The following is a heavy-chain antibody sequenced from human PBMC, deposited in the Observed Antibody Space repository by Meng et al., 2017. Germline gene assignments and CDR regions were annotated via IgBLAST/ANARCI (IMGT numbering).Heavy chain of an antibody. J-gene: IGHJ4*02. CDR1: GYTCTSYG. D-gene: IGHD4-17*01. Sequence: VQLVHAGAEVKKPGASVKVSCKAAGYTCTSYGISLVRQAPGQGLEWMGWISAYNGNTNYAQLLQGRVTMTTDTSTSTAYMELRSLRSDDTAVYYCARGNYGDYLYYFDYWGQGTLVTVSS. CDR2: ISAYNGNT. V-gene: IGHV1-18*01. CDR3: ARGNYGDYLYYFDY.